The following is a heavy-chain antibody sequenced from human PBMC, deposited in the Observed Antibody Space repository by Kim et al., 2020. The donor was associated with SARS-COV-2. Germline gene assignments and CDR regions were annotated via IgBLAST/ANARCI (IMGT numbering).Heavy chain of an antibody. Sequence: SETLSLTCTVSGGSISSSSYYWGWIRQPPGKGLEWIGSIYYSGSTYYNPSLKSRVTISVDTSKNQFSLKLSSVTAADTAVYYCARHHCSGGSCSFDYWGQGTLVTVSS. J-gene: IGHJ4*02. CDR1: GGSISSSSYY. V-gene: IGHV4-39*01. D-gene: IGHD2-15*01. CDR3: ARHHCSGGSCSFDY. CDR2: IYYSGST.